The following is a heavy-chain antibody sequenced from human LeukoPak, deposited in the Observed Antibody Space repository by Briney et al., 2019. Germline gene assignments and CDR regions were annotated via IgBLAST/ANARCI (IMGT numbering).Heavy chain of an antibody. CDR3: AGLVGRYSSGLYYYYFDY. Sequence: SETLSLTCTVSGGSISSGGYYWSWIRQHPGKGLELIGYIYHSENTNYNPSLKSRVTMSVDTSKNQFSLKLSSVTAADTAVYYCAGLVGRYSSGLYYYYFDYWGQGTLVTVSS. J-gene: IGHJ4*02. CDR2: IYHSENT. V-gene: IGHV4-31*03. D-gene: IGHD3-22*01. CDR1: GGSISSGGYY.